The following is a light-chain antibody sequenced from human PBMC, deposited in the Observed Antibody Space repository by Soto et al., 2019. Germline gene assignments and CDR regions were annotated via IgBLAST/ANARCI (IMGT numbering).Light chain of an antibody. J-gene: IGKJ5*01. CDR2: GAS. V-gene: IGKV3D-20*02. CDR3: HQRSNWPPDT. CDR1: QSLSSSY. Sequence: EIVLTQSPGTLSLSPGERATLSCRASQSLSSSYLAWYQQKPGQAPRLLIYGASTRATGVPARFSGSGSGTDFTLTISSLEPEDFAVYYCHQRSNWPPDTFGQGTRLEIK.